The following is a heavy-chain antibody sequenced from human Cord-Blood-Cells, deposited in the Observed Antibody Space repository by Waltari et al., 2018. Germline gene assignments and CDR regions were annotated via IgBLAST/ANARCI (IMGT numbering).Heavy chain of an antibody. Sequence: EVQLVESGGGLVKPGGSLSLSCAASGLTFCNAWMSWVRQAPGKGLEWVGRIKSKTDGGTTDYAAPVKGRFTISRDDSKNTLYLQMNSLKTEDTAVYYCTTELGSDAFDIWGQGTMVTVSS. V-gene: IGHV3-15*01. CDR1: GLTFCNAW. J-gene: IGHJ3*02. CDR3: TTELGSDAFDI. CDR2: IKSKTDGGTT. D-gene: IGHD2-15*01.